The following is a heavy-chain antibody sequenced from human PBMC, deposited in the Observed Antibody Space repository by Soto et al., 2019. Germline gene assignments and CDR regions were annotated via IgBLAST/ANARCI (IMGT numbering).Heavy chain of an antibody. J-gene: IGHJ4*02. V-gene: IGHV3-48*01. D-gene: IGHD3-16*01. CDR3: ATYVAPNTSDAY. CDR2: ISSSSSTI. Sequence: GGSLRLSCAASGFTLSIYSMNWVRQAPGKGLEWVSYISSSSSTIYYADSVKGRFTISRDNAKNSLYLQMNSLRAEDTAVYSCATYVAPNTSDAYWGQGTLVTVS. CDR1: GFTLSIYS.